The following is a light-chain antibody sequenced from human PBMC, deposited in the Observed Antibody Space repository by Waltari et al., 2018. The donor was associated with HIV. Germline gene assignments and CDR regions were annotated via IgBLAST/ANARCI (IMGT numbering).Light chain of an antibody. J-gene: IGKJ2*01. Sequence: IVMIQDPLSSLLTVGQSAAIFCRSSESLRQAHGDTYLRWLYQRRGEPPRLLLCQVSNRLSGVPDRFSGGGAGTQFTLKSSRVEADDVGLYYCMQSKRFPRTFGQGTKMGI. CDR2: QVS. CDR3: MQSKRFPRT. CDR1: ESLRQAHGDTY. V-gene: IGKV2-24*01.